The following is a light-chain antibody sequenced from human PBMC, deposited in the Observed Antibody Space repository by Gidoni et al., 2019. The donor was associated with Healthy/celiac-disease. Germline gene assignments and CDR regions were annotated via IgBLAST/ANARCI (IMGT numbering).Light chain of an antibody. J-gene: IGKJ2*01. CDR1: QSVFYSSNNKNY. Sequence: DLVMTQSPDSLGVSLGERATINCKSSQSVFYSSNNKNYLAWYQQKPGQPPKLLIYWASTRESGVPDRFSGSGSGTYFTLTISSLQAEDVAVYYCQQYYTTPYTFGQGTKLEIK. CDR2: WAS. V-gene: IGKV4-1*01. CDR3: QQYYTTPYT.